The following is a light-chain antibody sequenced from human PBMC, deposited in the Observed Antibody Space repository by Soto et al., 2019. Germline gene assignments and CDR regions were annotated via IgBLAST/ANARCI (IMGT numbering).Light chain of an antibody. V-gene: IGKV1-27*01. Sequence: DIQMTQSPSSLSAYLGDRVTITCRASQGISNYLAWYQQKPGRLPKLLLFGASTLQSGVPARFSGSGSRTLFTLTNNGVLLEDVTTYYCQKYDRAPFTFGAGTNVDFK. CDR1: QGISNY. CDR3: QKYDRAPFT. J-gene: IGKJ3*01. CDR2: GAS.